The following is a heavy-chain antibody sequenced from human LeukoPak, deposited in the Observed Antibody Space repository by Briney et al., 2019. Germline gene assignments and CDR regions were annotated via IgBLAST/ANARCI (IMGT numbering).Heavy chain of an antibody. CDR1: GYTFTGYY. CDR3: ARVVTGTGWFDP. D-gene: IGHD1-1*01. CDR2: INPNSGAT. J-gene: IGHJ5*02. Sequence: GASVKVSCKASGYTFTGYYMHWVRQAPGQGLEWMGRINPNSGATNYAQKFQGRVTMTRDTSISTAYMELSRLTSDDSAVYYCARVVTGTGWFDPCGQGTLVTVSS. V-gene: IGHV1-2*06.